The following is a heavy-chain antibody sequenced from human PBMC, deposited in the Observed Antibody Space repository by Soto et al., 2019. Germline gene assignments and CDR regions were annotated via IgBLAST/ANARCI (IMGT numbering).Heavy chain of an antibody. CDR3: ARAGIAAAMRRYYGMDV. CDR1: GYTFINFY. V-gene: IGHV1-8*02. D-gene: IGHD6-13*01. Sequence: ASVKVSCKASGYTFINFYMHWVRQAPGQGLEWMGMINPNSGNTGYAQKFQGRVTMTRNTSTSTAYMELSSLRSEDTAVYYCARAGIAAAMRRYYGMDVWGQGTTVTVSS. CDR2: INPNSGNT. J-gene: IGHJ6*02.